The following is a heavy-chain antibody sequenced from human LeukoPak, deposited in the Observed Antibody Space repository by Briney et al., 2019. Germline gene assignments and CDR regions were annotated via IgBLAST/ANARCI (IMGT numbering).Heavy chain of an antibody. D-gene: IGHD3-10*01. V-gene: IGHV4-31*03. J-gene: IGHJ4*02. CDR1: GGSISSGGYS. CDR3: ARDSDVGLSYFDY. Sequence: PSETLSLTCTVSGGSISSGGYSWSWIRQHPGKGLEWIGYIYYSGSTYYNPSLKSRVTISVDTSKNQFSLKLSSVTAADTAVYYCARDSDVGLSYFDYWGQGTLVTVSS. CDR2: IYYSGST.